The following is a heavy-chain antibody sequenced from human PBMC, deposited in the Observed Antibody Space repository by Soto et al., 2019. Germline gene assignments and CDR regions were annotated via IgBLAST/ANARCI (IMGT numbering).Heavy chain of an antibody. J-gene: IGHJ4*02. CDR3: PRSVGATEAFDY. V-gene: IGHV1-18*01. CDR2: ISAYNGNT. D-gene: IGHD1-26*01. CDR1: GYTFTSYG. Sequence: QVPLVQSGAEVKKPGDSVKVSCKASGYTFTSYGISWVRQAPGQGLEWMGWISAYNGNTNYAQKLQRRVTMTTDASTSPAYMEVRSPRSDDTAVYYCPRSVGATEAFDYWGQGGLVTVCS.